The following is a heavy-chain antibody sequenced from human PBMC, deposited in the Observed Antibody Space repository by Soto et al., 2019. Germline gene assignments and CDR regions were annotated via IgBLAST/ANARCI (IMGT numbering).Heavy chain of an antibody. CDR3: AVGNAKARSFDY. D-gene: IGHD7-27*01. J-gene: IGHJ4*02. Sequence: SETLSLTCTVSCGSISSSSYYWGWIRQPPGKGFEWIGSIYYSGSTYSQPFLKNRVTISVDTSKNQFSLKLSSVTAADTAVYYCAVGNAKARSFDYWVQGSLVTVSS. V-gene: IGHV4-39*01. CDR1: CGSISSSSYY. CDR2: IYYSGST.